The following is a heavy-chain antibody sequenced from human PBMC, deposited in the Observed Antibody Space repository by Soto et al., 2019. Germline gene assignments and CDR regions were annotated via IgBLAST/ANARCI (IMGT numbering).Heavy chain of an antibody. Sequence: WIRQSPSRGLEWLGRTYYRSKWYNDYAVSVKSRITINPDTSKNQFSLQLNSVTPEDTAVYHCARGADYDSSGYYYIGYWGQGTLVTVSS. D-gene: IGHD3-22*01. CDR3: ARGADYDSSGYYYIGY. J-gene: IGHJ4*02. CDR2: TYYRSKWYN. V-gene: IGHV6-1*01.